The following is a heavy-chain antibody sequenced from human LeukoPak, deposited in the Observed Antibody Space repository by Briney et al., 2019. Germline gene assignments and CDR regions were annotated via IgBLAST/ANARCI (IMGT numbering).Heavy chain of an antibody. J-gene: IGHJ4*02. V-gene: IGHV3-53*01. CDR3: ARASEGDYGDGYNLLDY. D-gene: IGHD5-24*01. CDR2: ISSGGST. Sequence: PGGSMRLSCAASGFTVSSSYMSWVRQAPGKGLERVSVISSGGSTYYADSVKGRVTISRDTSKNTLYLQMNSLRAEDTAVYYCARASEGDYGDGYNLLDYWGQGTLVTVSS. CDR1: GFTVSSSY.